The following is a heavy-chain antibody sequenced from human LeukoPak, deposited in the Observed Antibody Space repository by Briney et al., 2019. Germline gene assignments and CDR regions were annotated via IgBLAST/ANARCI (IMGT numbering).Heavy chain of an antibody. CDR1: GGSISSSSYY. CDR2: IYYSGST. V-gene: IGHV4-39*01. J-gene: IGHJ6*03. Sequence: ASETLSLTCTVSGGSISSSSYYWGWIRQPPGKGLEWIGSIYYSGSTYYNPSLKSRVTISVDTSKNQFSLKLSSVTAADTAVYYCASNIIAAAGSYYYYYYMDVWGKGTTATVSS. CDR3: ASNIIAAAGSYYYYYYMDV. D-gene: IGHD6-13*01.